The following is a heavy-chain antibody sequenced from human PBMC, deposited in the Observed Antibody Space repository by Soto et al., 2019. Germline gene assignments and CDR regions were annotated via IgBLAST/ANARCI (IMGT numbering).Heavy chain of an antibody. Sequence: QVQLVQSGAEVKKPGASVKVSCKASGYTFTSYDINWVRQATGQGLEWMGWMNPNSGNTGYAQKFQGRVTMTRNTSISTAYMELSTLRSEDTAVYYGAREHSSSWRFDYWGQGTLVTVSS. D-gene: IGHD6-13*01. V-gene: IGHV1-8*01. CDR1: GYTFTSYD. CDR2: MNPNSGNT. CDR3: AREHSSSWRFDY. J-gene: IGHJ4*02.